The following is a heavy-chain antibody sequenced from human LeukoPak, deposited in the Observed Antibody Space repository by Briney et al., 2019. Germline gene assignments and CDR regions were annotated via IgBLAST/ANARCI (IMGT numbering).Heavy chain of an antibody. D-gene: IGHD3-22*01. Sequence: SETLSLTCAVYGGSFGSSYWSWIRQSPGKGLEWIGEINHSGSTNYNPSLKSRVTISMDTSKNQFSLKLSSVTAADTAVYYCARVYDSSGYYHFDYWGQGTLVTVSS. CDR1: GGSFGSSY. CDR3: ARVYDSSGYYHFDY. J-gene: IGHJ4*02. CDR2: INHSGST. V-gene: IGHV4-34*01.